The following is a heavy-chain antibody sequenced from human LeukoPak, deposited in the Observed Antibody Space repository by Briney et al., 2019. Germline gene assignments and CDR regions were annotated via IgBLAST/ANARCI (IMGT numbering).Heavy chain of an antibody. D-gene: IGHD3/OR15-3a*01. CDR2: INHSGST. J-gene: IGHJ3*02. Sequence: SETLSLTCAVYDGSFSGYYWSWLRQPPGKGLEWIGEINHSGSTNYNPSLKSRVTISVDTSKNQFSLKLSSVTAADTAVYYCARVKNQFLDNAFDIWGQGTMVTVSS. V-gene: IGHV4-34*01. CDR1: DGSFSGYY. CDR3: ARVKNQFLDNAFDI.